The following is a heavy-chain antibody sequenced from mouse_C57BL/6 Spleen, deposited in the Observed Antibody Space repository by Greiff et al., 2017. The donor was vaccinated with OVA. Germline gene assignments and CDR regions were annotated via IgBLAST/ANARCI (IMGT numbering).Heavy chain of an antibody. Sequence: QVTLKESGPGILQPSQTLSLTCSFSGFSLSTFGMGVGWIRQPSGKGLEWLAHIWWDDDKYYNPALKSRLTISKDTSKNQVFLKIANVDTAVTATYYCARMEYYGSSSYYFDYWGQGTTLTVSS. CDR3: ARMEYYGSSSYYFDY. CDR2: IWWDDDK. J-gene: IGHJ2*01. D-gene: IGHD1-1*01. V-gene: IGHV8-8*01. CDR1: GFSLSTFGMG.